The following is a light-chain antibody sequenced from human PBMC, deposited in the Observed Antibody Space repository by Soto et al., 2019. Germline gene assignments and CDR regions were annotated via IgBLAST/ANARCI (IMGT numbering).Light chain of an antibody. CDR1: SSNIGNNY. Sequence: QLVLTQPPSVSAAPGQKVTISCSGSSSNIGNNYVSWYQQLPKTAPKLLIHDNNKRPSGIPDRFSGSKSGTSATLGITGLQTGDEADYYCGTWDSSLSAVVFGGGTKLTVL. CDR3: GTWDSSLSAVV. J-gene: IGLJ3*02. CDR2: DNN. V-gene: IGLV1-51*01.